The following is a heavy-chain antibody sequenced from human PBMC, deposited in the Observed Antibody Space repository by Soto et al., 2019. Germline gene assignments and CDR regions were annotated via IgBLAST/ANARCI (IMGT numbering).Heavy chain of an antibody. CDR1: GYTFTSYF. J-gene: IGHJ3*02. V-gene: IGHV1-18*01. Sequence: ASVKVSCNASGYTFTSYFISWVRQAPGQGLEWMGWISAYNGNTNYAQKLQGRVTMTTDTSTSTAYMELRSLRSDDTAVYYCARDRVAARRDAFDIWGQGTMVTVSS. CDR2: ISAYNGNT. CDR3: ARDRVAARRDAFDI. D-gene: IGHD6-6*01.